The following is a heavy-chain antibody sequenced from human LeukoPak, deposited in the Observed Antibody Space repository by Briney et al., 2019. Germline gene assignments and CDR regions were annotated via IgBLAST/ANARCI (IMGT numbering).Heavy chain of an antibody. V-gene: IGHV4-59*01. CDR1: GGSISSYY. CDR2: IYYSGST. J-gene: IGHJ4*02. CDR3: ARGYYGDYDEYYFDY. Sequence: SETLSLTCTVSGGSISSYYWSWIRQPPGKGLEWIGYIYYSGSTNYNPSLKSRVTISVDTSKNQFSLKLSSVTAADTAVYYCARGYYGDYDEYYFDYWGQGTLVTVSS. D-gene: IGHD4-17*01.